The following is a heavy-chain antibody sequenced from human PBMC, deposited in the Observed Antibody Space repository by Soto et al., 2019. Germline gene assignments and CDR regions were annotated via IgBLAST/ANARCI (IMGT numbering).Heavy chain of an antibody. CDR1: GFTFSSYA. CDR3: ARYDFWSGAGLYYYYGMDV. J-gene: IGHJ6*02. V-gene: IGHV3-30-3*01. Sequence: GGSLRLSCAASGFTFSSYAMHWVRQAPGKGLEWVAVISYDGSNKYYADSVKGRFTISRDNSKNTLYLQMNSLRSEDTAGYYCARYDFWSGAGLYYYYGMDVWGQGTTVTVSS. D-gene: IGHD3-3*01. CDR2: ISYDGSNK.